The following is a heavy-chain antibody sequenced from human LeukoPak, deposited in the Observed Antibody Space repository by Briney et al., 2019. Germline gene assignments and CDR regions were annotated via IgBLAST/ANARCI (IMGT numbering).Heavy chain of an antibody. Sequence: ASVKVSCKASGYTFTGYYMHWVRQAPGQGLEWMGWINPNSGGTNYAQKFQGRVTMTRDTSISTAYMELSRLRSDDTAVYYCARDLTMIVVVIPSGPYWGQGTLVAVSS. CDR2: INPNSGGT. D-gene: IGHD3-22*01. CDR1: GYTFTGYY. CDR3: ARDLTMIVVVIPSGPY. J-gene: IGHJ4*02. V-gene: IGHV1-2*02.